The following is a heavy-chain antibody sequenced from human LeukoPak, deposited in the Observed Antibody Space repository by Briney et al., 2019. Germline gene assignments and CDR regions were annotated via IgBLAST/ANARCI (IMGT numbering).Heavy chain of an antibody. V-gene: IGHV4-30-2*01. J-gene: IGHJ4*02. CDR2: IYHSGST. CDR3: ARVGYSSGWSIFDY. Sequence: PSETLSLTCAVSGGSISSGGYSWSWIRQPPGKGLEWIGYIYHSGSTYYNPSLKSRVTISVDRSKNQFSLKLSSVTAADTAVYYCARVGYSSGWSIFDYWGQGTLVTVSS. CDR1: GGSISSGGYS. D-gene: IGHD6-19*01.